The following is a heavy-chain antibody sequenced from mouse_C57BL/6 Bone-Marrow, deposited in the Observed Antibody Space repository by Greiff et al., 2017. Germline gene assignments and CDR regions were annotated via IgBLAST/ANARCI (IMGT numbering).Heavy chain of an antibody. CDR3: ARSYDGYFLRV. V-gene: IGHV5-4*03. CDR1: GFTFSSYA. D-gene: IGHD2-3*01. CDR2: ISDGGSYT. Sequence: EVNLVESGGGLVKPGGSLKLSCAASGFTFSSYAMSWVRQTPEKRLEWVATISDGGSYTYYPDNVKGRFTISRDNAKNNLYLQMSHLKSEDTAMYYCARSYDGYFLRVWGTGTTVTVSS. J-gene: IGHJ1*03.